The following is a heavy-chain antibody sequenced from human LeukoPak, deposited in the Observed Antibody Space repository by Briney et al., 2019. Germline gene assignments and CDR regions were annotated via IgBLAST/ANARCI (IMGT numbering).Heavy chain of an antibody. CDR1: GFTFSSYA. J-gene: IGHJ4*02. CDR3: AISPLMVRGVIVDY. D-gene: IGHD3-10*01. V-gene: IGHV3-23*01. Sequence: PGGSLRLSCAASGFTFSSYARSWVRQAPGKGLEMVSAISCNGGSTYDADAVRGRFTIPRDNFKHTMYLPMNSLRAEDTAVYYCAISPLMVRGVIVDYWGQGTMVTVSS. CDR2: ISCNGGST.